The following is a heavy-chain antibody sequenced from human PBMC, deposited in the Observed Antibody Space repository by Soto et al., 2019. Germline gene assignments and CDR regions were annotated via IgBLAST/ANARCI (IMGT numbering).Heavy chain of an antibody. D-gene: IGHD6-13*01. V-gene: IGHV3-23*01. CDR2: TSGSGGDV. CDR1: GFTFSSYA. Sequence: PGGSLRLSCAASGFTFSSYAMSWVRQAPGKGLEWVSSTSGSGGDVYHAGSVKGRFTFSRDTSKNTLYLQMSSLRTEDTAVYYCVKDMGQAAVGIRYPYGLDVWGLGTTVTVSS. CDR3: VKDMGQAAVGIRYPYGLDV. J-gene: IGHJ6*02.